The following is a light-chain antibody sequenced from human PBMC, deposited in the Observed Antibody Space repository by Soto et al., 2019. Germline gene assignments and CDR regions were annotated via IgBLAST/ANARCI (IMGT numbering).Light chain of an antibody. Sequence: QLVLTQSPSASASLGASVKLTCTLSSGHSSYAIAWHQQQPEKGPRYLMNLKSDGSHTKGDGIPDRFSGSSSGAERYLTIPSLQSEDEADYYCQTWGTGIRVFGGGTKLTVL. CDR2: LKSDGSH. V-gene: IGLV4-69*01. CDR3: QTWGTGIRV. CDR1: SGHSSYA. J-gene: IGLJ3*02.